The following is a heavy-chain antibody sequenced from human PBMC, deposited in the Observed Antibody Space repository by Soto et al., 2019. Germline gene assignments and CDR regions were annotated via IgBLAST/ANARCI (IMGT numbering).Heavy chain of an antibody. J-gene: IGHJ4*02. D-gene: IGHD3-22*01. CDR3: ARGAYYYDSSGPNLYYFDY. CDR1: GGTFSSYA. Sequence: ASVKVSCKASGGTFSSYAISWVRQAPGQGLEWMGGVIPIFGTANYAQKFQGRVTITADESTSTAYMELSSLRSEDTAVYYCARGAYYYDSSGPNLYYFDYWGQGTLVTVSS. V-gene: IGHV1-69*13. CDR2: VIPIFGTA.